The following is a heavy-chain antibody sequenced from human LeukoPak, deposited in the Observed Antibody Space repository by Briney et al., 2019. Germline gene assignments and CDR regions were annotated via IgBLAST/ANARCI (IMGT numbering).Heavy chain of an antibody. D-gene: IGHD6-13*01. V-gene: IGHV4-34*01. CDR1: GFTFSSYA. J-gene: IGHJ5*02. Sequence: GSLRLSCAASGFTFSSYAMSWVRQPPGKGLEWIGEINHSGSTNYNPSLKSRVTISVDTSKNQFFLKLSSVTAADTAVYYCASTPSAVGTYWFDPWGQGTLVTVSS. CDR3: ASTPSAVGTYWFDP. CDR2: INHSGST.